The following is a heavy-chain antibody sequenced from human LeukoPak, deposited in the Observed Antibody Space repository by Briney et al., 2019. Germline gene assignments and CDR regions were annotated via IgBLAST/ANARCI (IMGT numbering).Heavy chain of an antibody. Sequence: ASVKVSCKASGYTFTSYYMHWVRQAPGQGLEWMGWINTNTGNPTYAQGFTGRFVFSWDTSVSTAYLQISSLKAEDTAVYYCARGGGDDDSSGSLWGQGTTVTVSS. CDR3: ARGGGDDDSSGSL. CDR2: INTNTGNP. CDR1: GYTFTSYY. J-gene: IGHJ6*02. D-gene: IGHD3-22*01. V-gene: IGHV7-4-1*02.